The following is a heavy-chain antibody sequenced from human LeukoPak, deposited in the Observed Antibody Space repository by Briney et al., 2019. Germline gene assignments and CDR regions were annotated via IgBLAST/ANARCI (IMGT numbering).Heavy chain of an antibody. CDR3: ARDLRGYNYGYGFDT. CDR2: ISYSGST. D-gene: IGHD5-18*01. Sequence: SETLSLTCTVSGGSISSSSYFWSWIRQPPGKGLEWVGYISYSGSTNYNPSLKSRLIISLDTSKNQFSLKLTSVTAADTAVYYCARDLRGYNYGYGFDTWGQGTMVTVSS. CDR1: GGSISSSSYF. V-gene: IGHV4-61*01. J-gene: IGHJ3*02.